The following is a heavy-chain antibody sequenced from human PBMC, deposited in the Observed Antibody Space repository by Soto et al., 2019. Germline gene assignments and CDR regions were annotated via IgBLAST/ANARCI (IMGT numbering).Heavy chain of an antibody. CDR1: GGSIGSSSYY. V-gene: IGHV4-39*01. D-gene: IGHD4-17*01. CDR2: IYYSGST. CDR3: ATFYCHYVSY. J-gene: IGHJ4*02. Sequence: PSETLSLTCTVSGGSIGSSSYYWGWIRQPPGKGLEWIGSIYYSGSTFYNPSLKSRVTISVDTSKNQFSLKLSSVTASYTAVYYCATFYCHYVSYWGQGTLITVSS.